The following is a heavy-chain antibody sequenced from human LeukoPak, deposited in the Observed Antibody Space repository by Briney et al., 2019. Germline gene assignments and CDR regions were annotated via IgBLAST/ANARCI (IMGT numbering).Heavy chain of an antibody. CDR1: GGSISSYY. CDR2: IFYSGST. V-gene: IGHV4-59*01. Sequence: SETLSLTCTVSGGSISSYYWSWIRQPPGKGLEWIGCIFYSGSTNYSPSLESRVTISVDTSKSLFSLKLSSVTTADTAVYYCARHGLYYYGMDVWGQGTTVTVSS. CDR3: ARHGLYYYGMDV. J-gene: IGHJ6*02.